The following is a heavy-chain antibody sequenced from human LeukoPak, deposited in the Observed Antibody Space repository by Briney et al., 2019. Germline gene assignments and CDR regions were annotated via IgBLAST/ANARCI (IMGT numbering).Heavy chain of an antibody. Sequence: SETLSLTCTVSGGSISGYYWSWIRQPAGKGLEWIGRIYTSGSTNYNPSLKSRVTMSVDTSKNQISLKLSSVTAADTAIYYCARVIECSGGSCYFPLDYWGQGTLVTVSS. D-gene: IGHD2-15*01. CDR2: IYTSGST. CDR3: ARVIECSGGSCYFPLDY. V-gene: IGHV4-4*07. CDR1: GGSISGYY. J-gene: IGHJ4*02.